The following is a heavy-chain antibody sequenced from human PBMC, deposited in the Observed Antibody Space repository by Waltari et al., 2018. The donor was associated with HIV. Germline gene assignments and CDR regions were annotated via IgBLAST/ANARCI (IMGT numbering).Heavy chain of an antibody. CDR2: ISSASYFS. Sequence: VELVESGGGLFKPGQSLRLSCNASGIAFDLFTMTWVRQAPGRGLEWVASISSASYFSYYSDSLNGRISISRDNAKKSLFLQINSLTADDTGLYFCVRDRTSMTTGDFDSWGQGVPVIVSS. CDR1: GIAFDLFT. V-gene: IGHV3-21*02. D-gene: IGHD1-1*01. J-gene: IGHJ4*02. CDR3: VRDRTSMTTGDFDS.